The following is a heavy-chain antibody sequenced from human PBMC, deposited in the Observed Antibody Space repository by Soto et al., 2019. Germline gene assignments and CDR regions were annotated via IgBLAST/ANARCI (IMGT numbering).Heavy chain of an antibody. CDR1: GYTFTSYG. Sequence: GASVKVSCKASGYTFTSYGISWVRQAPGQGLEWLGWISTYNGNTNSAPRLQGRLTLTTDTSTNTAYMELRSLTSDDTAVYYCARVLSGWFDPWGQGTLVTVSS. V-gene: IGHV1-18*04. CDR3: ARVLSGWFDP. CDR2: ISTYNGNT. J-gene: IGHJ5*02. D-gene: IGHD1-26*01.